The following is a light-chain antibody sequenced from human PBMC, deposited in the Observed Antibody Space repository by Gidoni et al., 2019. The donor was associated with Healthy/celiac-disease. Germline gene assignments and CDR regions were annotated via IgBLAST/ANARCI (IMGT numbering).Light chain of an antibody. CDR3: QQYGSSPPYT. CDR2: GAS. CDR1: QSVSSSY. J-gene: IGKJ2*01. Sequence: EIVLTQSPGTLALYPGERATLSCRASQSVSSSYLAWYQQKPGQAPRLLIYGASSRATGIPDRFSGSGSGTDFTRTISRLEPEDFAVYYCQQYGSSPPYTFGQGTKLEIK. V-gene: IGKV3-20*01.